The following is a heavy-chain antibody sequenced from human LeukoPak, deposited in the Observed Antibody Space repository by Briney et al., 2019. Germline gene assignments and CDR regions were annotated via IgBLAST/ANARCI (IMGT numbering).Heavy chain of an antibody. CDR2: ISGSGGST. D-gene: IGHD3-22*01. CDR3: AKGRFYYDSSGYLDY. Sequence: GGSLRLSCEASGFTFSSYAMSWVRQAPGKGLEWVSAISGSGGSTYYADSVKGRFTISRDNSKNTLYLQMSSLRAEDTAVYYCAKGRFYYDSSGYLDYWGQGTLVTVSS. V-gene: IGHV3-23*01. J-gene: IGHJ4*02. CDR1: GFTFSSYA.